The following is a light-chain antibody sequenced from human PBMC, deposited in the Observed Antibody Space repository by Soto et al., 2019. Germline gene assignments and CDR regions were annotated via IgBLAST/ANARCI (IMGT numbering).Light chain of an antibody. J-gene: IGKJ1*01. CDR2: DTS. CDR3: QQRSDWPPT. V-gene: IGKV3-11*01. Sequence: TLSLSPGERATLSCRASQSVGSYLAWFQQTPGQAPRLLIYDTSNRATGIPARFSGSGSGTDFTLTISSLETEDFAVYYCQQRSDWPPTFGQGTKVDIK. CDR1: QSVGSY.